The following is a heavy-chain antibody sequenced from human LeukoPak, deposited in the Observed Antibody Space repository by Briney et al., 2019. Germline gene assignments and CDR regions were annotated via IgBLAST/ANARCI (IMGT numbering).Heavy chain of an antibody. CDR2: IYSGGST. Sequence: GGSLRLSCAASGFTVSSKYMSWVRQAPGKGLEWVSIIYSGGSTYYADSVKGRFTISRDNAKNSLYLQMNSLRAEDTAVYYCARDNSYGTLNPYWGQGTLVTVSS. CDR3: ARDNSYGTLNPY. CDR1: GFTVSSKY. V-gene: IGHV3-53*01. D-gene: IGHD5-18*01. J-gene: IGHJ4*02.